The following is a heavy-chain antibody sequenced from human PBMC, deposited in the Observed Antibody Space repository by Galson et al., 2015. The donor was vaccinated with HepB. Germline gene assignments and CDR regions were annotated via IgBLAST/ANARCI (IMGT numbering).Heavy chain of an antibody. Sequence: CAISGDSVSNNNAAWNWIRQSLSRGLEWLGRTYYRARWYSDYAPAVRSRTTINPDTSKNQFSLQLNSVTPDDSAVYYCGRVSGTIYYYGLDVWGQGTTVTVSS. J-gene: IGHJ6*02. CDR3: GRVSGTIYYYGLDV. CDR1: GDSVSNNNAA. D-gene: IGHD1/OR15-1a*01. V-gene: IGHV6-1*01. CDR2: TYYRARWYS.